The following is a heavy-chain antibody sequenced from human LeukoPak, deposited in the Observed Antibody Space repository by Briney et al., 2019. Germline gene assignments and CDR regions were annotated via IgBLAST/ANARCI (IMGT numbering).Heavy chain of an antibody. CDR2: ISTSGSYI. CDR1: GFTFSTYS. V-gene: IGHV3-21*01. J-gene: IGHJ6*02. Sequence: GGSLRLSCAASGFTFSTYSMNWVRQAPGKGLECVSYISTSGSYIYHADSVKGRFTISRDNAKNSLYLQMNSLRAEDTAVYYCARDNYYSVMDVWGQGNTVTVSS. CDR3: ARDNYYSVMDV.